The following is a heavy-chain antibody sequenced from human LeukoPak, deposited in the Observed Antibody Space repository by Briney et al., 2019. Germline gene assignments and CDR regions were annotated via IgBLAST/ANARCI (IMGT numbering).Heavy chain of an antibody. Sequence: GGSLRLSCAASGFTLSSYGMHWVRQAPGKGLEWVAFIRYDGSNKYYADSVKGRFTISRDNSKNTLYLQMNSLRAEDTAVYYCAKDKDSTNWYFDYWGQGTLVTVSS. J-gene: IGHJ4*02. D-gene: IGHD2-15*01. CDR1: GFTLSSYG. CDR2: IRYDGSNK. CDR3: AKDKDSTNWYFDY. V-gene: IGHV3-30*02.